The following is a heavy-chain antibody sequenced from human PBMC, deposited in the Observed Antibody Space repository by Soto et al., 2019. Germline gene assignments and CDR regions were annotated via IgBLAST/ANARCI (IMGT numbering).Heavy chain of an antibody. CDR2: INHSGSA. CDR1: CGSFSGYY. CDR3: ARQRSVVVPPWWFDP. Sequence: SETLSLTCAVYCGSFSGYYWSWIRQPPGKGLEGIGEINHSGSANYNPSLKSRVTISVDTSKNQFSLKLSSVTAADTAVYYCARQRSVVVPPWWFDPWGQGNLVTL. D-gene: IGHD2-15*01. J-gene: IGHJ5*02. V-gene: IGHV4-34*01.